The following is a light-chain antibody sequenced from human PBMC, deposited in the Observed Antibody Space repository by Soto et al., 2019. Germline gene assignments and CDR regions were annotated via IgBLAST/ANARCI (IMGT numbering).Light chain of an antibody. CDR3: QQYNDWPPWT. Sequence: EIVMTQSPATLSVSPGERATLSCRASQSVRSSLAWYPQKTGQAPRLLIYGVSPRATGIPARFSGSGSGTEFSVTIDCLQSEEFAFYYCQQYNDWPPWTFGQGTKVDIK. V-gene: IGKV3-15*01. CDR1: QSVRSS. CDR2: GVS. J-gene: IGKJ1*01.